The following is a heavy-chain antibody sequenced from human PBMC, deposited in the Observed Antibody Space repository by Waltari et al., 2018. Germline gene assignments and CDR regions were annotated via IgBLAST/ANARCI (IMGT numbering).Heavy chain of an antibody. CDR1: ELNCNNYA. V-gene: IGHV3-30*09. D-gene: IGHD5-12*01. CDR2: ISYHGSNK. Sequence: QMTLVESGGGVVQPGGSLGLSCRGSELNCNNYAMQWVRQAPGKGLEWVALISYHGSNKYYADSVRGRFGISRDTSKNTVDLQMDSVRHEDTAMYFCARGRSADGYITDLWGQGTLVTVSP. CDR3: ARGRSADGYITDL. J-gene: IGHJ5*02.